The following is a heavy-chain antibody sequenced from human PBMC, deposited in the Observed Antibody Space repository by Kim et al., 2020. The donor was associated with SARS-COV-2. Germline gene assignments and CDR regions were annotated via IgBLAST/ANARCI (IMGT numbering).Heavy chain of an antibody. D-gene: IGHD5-12*01. Sequence: GGSLRLSCAASGFTFSSYGMHWVRQAPGKGLEWVAVIWYDGSNKYYADSVKGRFTISRDNSKNTLYLQMNSLRAEDTAVYYCASFVSGEMATSSAFDIWGQGTMVTVSS. CDR2: IWYDGSNK. CDR3: ASFVSGEMATSSAFDI. CDR1: GFTFSSYG. V-gene: IGHV3-33*01. J-gene: IGHJ3*02.